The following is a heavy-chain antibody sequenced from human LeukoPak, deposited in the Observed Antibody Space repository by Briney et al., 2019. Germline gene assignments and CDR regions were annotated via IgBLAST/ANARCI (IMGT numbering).Heavy chain of an antibody. J-gene: IGHJ1*01. Sequence: GGSLRLSCAASGFSVSSNYMSWVRQAPGKGLEWVSVIYSGGSTYYADSVKGRFTISRDNSKNTLYLQMNSLRAEDTAVYYCASDSYSPEYFQHWGQGTLVTVSS. CDR1: GFSVSSNY. V-gene: IGHV3-66*01. D-gene: IGHD2-15*01. CDR3: ASDSYSPEYFQH. CDR2: IYSGGST.